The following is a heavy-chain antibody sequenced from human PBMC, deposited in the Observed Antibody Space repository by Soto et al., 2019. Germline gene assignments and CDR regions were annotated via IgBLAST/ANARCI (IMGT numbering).Heavy chain of an antibody. CDR1: GYSCSNHG. CDR2: ISAGNGQT. CDR3: ARGRSSWESYYFYGLDV. J-gene: IGHJ6*02. V-gene: IGHV1-3*01. D-gene: IGHD6-13*01. Sequence: QVQLVQSGAEVKKPGASVKLSCKASGYSCSNHGIHWVRQAPGKRPEWMGWISAGNGQTKYSQRFQGRVTITGDTSASTAHTDLSGLTTEDTGVYYCARGRSSWESYYFYGLDVWGQGTTVTVSS.